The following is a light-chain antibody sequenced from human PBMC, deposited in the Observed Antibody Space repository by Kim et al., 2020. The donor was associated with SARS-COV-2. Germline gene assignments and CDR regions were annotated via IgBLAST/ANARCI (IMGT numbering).Light chain of an antibody. CDR3: SSYTSSTTWV. Sequence: QSALTQAASVSGSPGQSITISCTGTSSHIGDYNYVSWYQQCPGKAPKLLIYDVNKRPSGVSIRFSCSKSGNTASLTISRLRAEDEADYYCSSYTSSTTWVFGGGTQLTVL. J-gene: IGLJ3*02. V-gene: IGLV2-14*03. CDR2: DVN. CDR1: SSHIGDYNY.